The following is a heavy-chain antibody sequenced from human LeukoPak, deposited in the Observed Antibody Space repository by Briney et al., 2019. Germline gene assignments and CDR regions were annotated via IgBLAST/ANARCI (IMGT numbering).Heavy chain of an antibody. J-gene: IGHJ4*02. CDR2: IYYTGST. V-gene: IGHV4-39*01. D-gene: IGHD5-12*01. CDR1: GGSMGSSGYY. Sequence: SETLSLTCAVSGGSMGSSGYYWGWSRQPPGKGLEWIGSIYYTGSTHYTPSLKSRVAISVDTSKKQFSLKLTSVTAADTAVYYCARRFNTVGLFDYWGQGSLVTVSS. CDR3: ARRFNTVGLFDY.